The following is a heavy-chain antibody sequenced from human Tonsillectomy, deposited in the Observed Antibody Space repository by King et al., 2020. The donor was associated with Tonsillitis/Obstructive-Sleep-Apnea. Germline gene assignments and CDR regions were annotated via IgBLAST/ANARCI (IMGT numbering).Heavy chain of an antibody. CDR2: IYYSGST. J-gene: IGHJ3*02. CDR3: ARVPGYGGNRAGAFDI. CDR1: GGSISSYY. V-gene: IGHV4-59*01. D-gene: IGHD4-23*01. Sequence: VQLQESGPGLVKPSETLSLTCTVSGGSISSYYWSWIRQPPGKGLEWIGYIYYSGSTNYNPSLKSRVTISVDTSKNQFSLKLSSVTAADTAVYYCARVPGYGGNRAGAFDIWGQGTMVTVSS.